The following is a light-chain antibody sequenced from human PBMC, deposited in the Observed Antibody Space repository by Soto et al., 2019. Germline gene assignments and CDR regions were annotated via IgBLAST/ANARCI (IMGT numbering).Light chain of an antibody. J-gene: IGLJ2*01. CDR3: QSYDSDFVV. Sequence: NFMLTQPHSVPESPGKTLSISCTRSSGSIANNYVQWYQQRPGSAPTTVIYENNQRLSGVPDRFSGSTDGSSNSASLTISGLQTEDEADYYCQSYDSDFVVFGGGTKLTVL. V-gene: IGLV6-57*04. CDR2: ENN. CDR1: SGSIANNY.